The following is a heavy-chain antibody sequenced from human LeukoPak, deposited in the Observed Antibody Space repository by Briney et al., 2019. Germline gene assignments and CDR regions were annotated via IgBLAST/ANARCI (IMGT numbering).Heavy chain of an antibody. Sequence: SETLSLTRSVSGGSINYYYWSWIRQPPGKELEWIGYIYDSGSTNYNPSLKSRVTISIDTSKNQFSLKLNSVTAADTAVYYCARHLYSGRYYGIDYWGQGTLVTVSS. J-gene: IGHJ4*02. D-gene: IGHD1-26*01. CDR1: GGSINYYY. CDR2: IYDSGST. V-gene: IGHV4-59*08. CDR3: ARHLYSGRYYGIDY.